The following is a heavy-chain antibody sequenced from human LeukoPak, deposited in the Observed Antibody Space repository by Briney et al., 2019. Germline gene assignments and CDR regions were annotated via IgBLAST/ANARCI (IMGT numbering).Heavy chain of an antibody. J-gene: IGHJ4*02. CDR2: INTSGGST. CDR1: GYTFTIYN. V-gene: IGHV1-46*01. Sequence: GASVGVPFTGSGYTFTIYNMHWGRQAPGQGGEWVGIINTSGGSTSYTQKFQGRVTMTRDTSTSTVYMDLSSLRSEYTAVYYCARAGRSSTSFANYWGQGTLVTVSS. CDR3: ARAGRSSTSFANY. D-gene: IGHD2-2*01.